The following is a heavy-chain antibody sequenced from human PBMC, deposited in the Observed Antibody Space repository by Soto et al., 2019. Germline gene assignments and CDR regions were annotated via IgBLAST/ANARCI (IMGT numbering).Heavy chain of an antibody. D-gene: IGHD3-16*01. Sequence: SETLSLTCGVSGYSITSGFYWGWVRQSPGKGLEWIGTISYSAKAFYNPSLASRFSMAVDSSKNQFSLRLTSVTAADTALYYCTRGAGAPWVRFDSWGRGILVTVSS. CDR2: ISYSAKA. V-gene: IGHV4-38-2*01. J-gene: IGHJ4*02. CDR3: TRGAGAPWVRFDS. CDR1: GYSITSGFY.